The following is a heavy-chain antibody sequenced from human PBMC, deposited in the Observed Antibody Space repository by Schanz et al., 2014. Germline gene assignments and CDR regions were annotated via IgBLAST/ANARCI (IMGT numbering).Heavy chain of an antibody. D-gene: IGHD5-12*01. CDR3: ARDLTVDTGYVVHYYYYYMDV. CDR2: FIPILDVG. CDR1: RSTFSSYT. J-gene: IGHJ6*03. Sequence: QVQLVQSGAEVKKPGSSVKVSCKASRSTFSSYTISWVRQARGQGLEWVGRFIPILDVGNYAQQFQGRVTFTADKSTSTAYMELTSLRSEDTAVYFCARDLTVDTGYVVHYYYYYMDVWGKGTTVTVSS. V-gene: IGHV1-69*08.